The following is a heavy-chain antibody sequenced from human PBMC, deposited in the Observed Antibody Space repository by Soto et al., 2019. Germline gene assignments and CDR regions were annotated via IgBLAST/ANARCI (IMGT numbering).Heavy chain of an antibody. D-gene: IGHD6-13*01. J-gene: IGHJ6*02. Sequence: SVKVSCKASGFTFTSSAVQWVRQARGQRLEWIGWIVVGSGNTNYAQKFQERVTITRDMSTSTAYMELSGLRSEDTAVYYCAAGRPGYSSRYYGMDVWGQGTTVTVSS. CDR2: IVVGSGNT. CDR3: AAGRPGYSSRYYGMDV. CDR1: GFTFTSSA. V-gene: IGHV1-58*01.